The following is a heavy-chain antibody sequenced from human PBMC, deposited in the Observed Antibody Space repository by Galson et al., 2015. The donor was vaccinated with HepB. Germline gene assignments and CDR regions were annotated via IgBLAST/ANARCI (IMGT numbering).Heavy chain of an antibody. CDR1: GFTFSNAW. Sequence: SVRLSCAASGFTFSNAWMSWVRQAPGKGLEWVGRIKSKTDGGTTDYAAPVKGRFTISRDDSKNTLYLQMNSLKTEDTAVYYCTTRITRITMVRGVLPSHYYYGMDVWGQGTTVTVSS. J-gene: IGHJ6*02. CDR2: IKSKTDGGTT. CDR3: TTRITRITMVRGVLPSHYYYGMDV. V-gene: IGHV3-15*01. D-gene: IGHD3-10*01.